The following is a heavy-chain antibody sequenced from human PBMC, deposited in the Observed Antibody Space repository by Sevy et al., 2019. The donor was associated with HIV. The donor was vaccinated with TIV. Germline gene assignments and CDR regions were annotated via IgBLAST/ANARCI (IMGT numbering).Heavy chain of an antibody. CDR1: GFTFSSYE. V-gene: IGHV3-48*03. Sequence: GGSLRLSCAASGFTFSSYEMNWVRQAPGKGLEWVSYISNSGTSIYYSDSVKGRFTISRDNARNSLYLQMNSLRAEDTAVYYCARDRGEILHSAFDYWGQGTLVTVSS. CDR2: ISNSGTSI. J-gene: IGHJ4*02. CDR3: ARDRGEILHSAFDY. D-gene: IGHD3-16*01.